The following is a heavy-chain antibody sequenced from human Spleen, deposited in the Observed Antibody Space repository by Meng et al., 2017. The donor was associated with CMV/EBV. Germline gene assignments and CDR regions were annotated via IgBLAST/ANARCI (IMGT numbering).Heavy chain of an antibody. CDR2: LYPGDSDA. J-gene: IGHJ5*02. CDR3: ATFVSPGNLFDP. V-gene: IGHV5-51*01. D-gene: IGHD3-10*01. Sequence: CSGSVYPFSTGWLGRALQIPGKGLAWMGILYPGDSDARFSPSFQAQVPISADKSITTTYLPWSSLKASDTAMYYCATFVSPGNLFDPWGQGTLVTVSS. CDR1: VYPFSTGW.